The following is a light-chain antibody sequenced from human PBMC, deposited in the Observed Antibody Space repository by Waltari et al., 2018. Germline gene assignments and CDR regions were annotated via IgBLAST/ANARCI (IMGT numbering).Light chain of an antibody. J-gene: IGLJ3*02. V-gene: IGLV7-43*01. Sequence: QTVVTQEPSLTVSPGGTVTPTCASTTGEVSSHYYPNWLQQKPGQAPTSLIYSTNKRHFWTPARFSGSLLGGRAALTLSHAQPEDEAAYYCLLYYGDARWVFGGGTNLTVL. CDR3: LLYYGDARWV. CDR1: TGEVSSHYY. CDR2: STN.